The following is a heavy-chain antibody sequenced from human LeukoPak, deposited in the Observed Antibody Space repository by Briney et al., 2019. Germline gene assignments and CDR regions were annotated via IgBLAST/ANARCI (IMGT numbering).Heavy chain of an antibody. CDR3: ARVKHPDWFDP. J-gene: IGHJ5*02. CDR1: GFTFSSYW. CDR2: INTDGSST. Sequence: GGSLRLSCAASGFTFSSYWMHWVRQAPGKGLGWVSRINTDGSSTSYADSVKGRFTISRDNAKNTLYLQMNSLRAEDTAVYYRARVKHPDWFDPWGQGTLVTVSS. V-gene: IGHV3-74*01.